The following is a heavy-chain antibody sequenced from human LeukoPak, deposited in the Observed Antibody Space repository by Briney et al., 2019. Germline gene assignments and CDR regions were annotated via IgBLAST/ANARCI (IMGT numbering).Heavy chain of an antibody. CDR2: IKQDGDEN. CDR3: ARDRGANYYGSLHLFDY. V-gene: IGHV3-7*01. CDR1: GFTVSSNY. J-gene: IGHJ4*02. Sequence: GGSLRLSCAASGFTVSSNYMSWVRQAPGKGLEWVANIKQDGDENYYVDSVMGRFTISRDNAKNSVYLEMTSLRAEDTAVYYCARDRGANYYGSLHLFDYWGQGTLVTVSS. D-gene: IGHD3-10*01.